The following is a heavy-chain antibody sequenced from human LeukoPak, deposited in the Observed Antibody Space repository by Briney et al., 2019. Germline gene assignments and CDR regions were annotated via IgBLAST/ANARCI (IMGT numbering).Heavy chain of an antibody. J-gene: IGHJ4*02. D-gene: IGHD6-13*01. V-gene: IGHV3-30*03. CDR1: GFPFSSYG. Sequence: PGMSLRLSCAASGFPFSSYGMHWVRQAPGKGLEWVAAISNDGNNKFYADSVKGRFTISRDNPKNTMNLQMNSLRAEDTAVYYCARDHPGISGFDYWGQGTLVTVSS. CDR2: ISNDGNNK. CDR3: ARDHPGISGFDY.